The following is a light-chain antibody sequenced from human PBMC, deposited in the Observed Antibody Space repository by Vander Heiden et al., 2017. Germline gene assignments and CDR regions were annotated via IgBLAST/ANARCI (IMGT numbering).Light chain of an antibody. CDR1: QSVTNN. CDR3: QQYNNWPWT. CDR2: GAS. J-gene: IGKJ1*01. V-gene: IGKV3-15*01. Sequence: EIVMTQSPATLSVSPGERATLSCRASQSVTNNLAWYQQKPGQAPRLLISGASTRATGNPARFSGSGSGTEFTLTISSLQSEDFAVYYCQQYNNWPWTFGQGTKVEIK.